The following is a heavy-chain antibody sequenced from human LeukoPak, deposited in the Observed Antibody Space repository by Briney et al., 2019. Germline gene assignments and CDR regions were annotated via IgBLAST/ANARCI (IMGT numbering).Heavy chain of an antibody. V-gene: IGHV3-23*01. CDR3: ARRAGDYSHPYDY. CDR2: ISGSGYST. Sequence: PGGSLRLSCVASGFTFNNYAMTWVRQAPGKGLEWVSAISGSGYSTYYADSVKGRFTISRDNSKNTLYLQMNSLRAEDTAVYYCARRAGDYSHPYDYWGQGTLVTVSS. J-gene: IGHJ4*02. CDR1: GFTFNNYA. D-gene: IGHD3-22*01.